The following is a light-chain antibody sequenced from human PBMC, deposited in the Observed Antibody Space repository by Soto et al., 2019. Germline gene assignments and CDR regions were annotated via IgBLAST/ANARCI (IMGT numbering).Light chain of an antibody. CDR1: NSDVGGFNY. Sequence: QSALTQPASVSGSPGQSITISCTGTNSDVGGFNYVSWYQQHPDKAPKLIIFEVTDRPSGVSNRFSGSKSGNTASLTISGLQSEDEAEYYCCSYTSRSTLVFGGGTKATVL. CDR2: EVT. J-gene: IGLJ2*01. CDR3: CSYTSRSTLV. V-gene: IGLV2-14*01.